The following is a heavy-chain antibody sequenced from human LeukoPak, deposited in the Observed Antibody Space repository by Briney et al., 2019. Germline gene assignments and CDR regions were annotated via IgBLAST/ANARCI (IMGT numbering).Heavy chain of an antibody. CDR2: ISGSGGST. CDR1: GFTFSSYA. V-gene: IGHV3-23*01. J-gene: IGHJ5*02. D-gene: IGHD3-10*01. Sequence: PGGSLRLSCAASGFTFSSYAMSWVRQAPGKGLEWVSAISGSGGSTYYADSVKGRFTISRDNSKNTLYLQMNSLRAEDTAVYYCAKDASAYYYGSGSPGGRFDPWGQGTLVTVSS. CDR3: AKDASAYYYGSGSPGGRFDP.